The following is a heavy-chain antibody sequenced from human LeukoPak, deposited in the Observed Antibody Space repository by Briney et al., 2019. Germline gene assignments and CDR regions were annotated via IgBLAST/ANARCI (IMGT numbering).Heavy chain of an antibody. V-gene: IGHV3-30*04. CDR3: ARALSLRDAFDI. CDR2: ISYDGSNK. Sequence: GGSLRLSCAASGFTFSSYAMHWVRQAPGKGLEWVAVISYDGSNKYYADSVKGRFTISRDNSKNTLYLQMNSLRAEDTAVYYCARALSLRDAFDIWGQGTMVTVSS. D-gene: IGHD4-17*01. CDR1: GFTFSSYA. J-gene: IGHJ3*02.